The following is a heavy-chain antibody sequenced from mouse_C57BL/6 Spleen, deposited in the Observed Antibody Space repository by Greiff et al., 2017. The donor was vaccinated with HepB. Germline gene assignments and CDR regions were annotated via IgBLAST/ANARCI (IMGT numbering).Heavy chain of an antibody. CDR3: GRGDSSGYDAMDY. Sequence: VQRVESGAELASPGASVTLSCKASGYTFTDHIMNWVKKRPGQGLEWIGRIYPVSGETNYNQKFMGKATFSVDRSSSTVYMVLNSLTSEDPAVYYCGRGDSSGYDAMDYWGQGTSVTVSS. CDR2: IYPVSGET. D-gene: IGHD3-2*02. J-gene: IGHJ4*01. CDR1: GYTFTDHI. V-gene: IGHV1-11*01.